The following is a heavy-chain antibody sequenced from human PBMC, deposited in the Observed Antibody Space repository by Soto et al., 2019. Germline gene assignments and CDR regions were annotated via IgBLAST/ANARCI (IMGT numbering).Heavy chain of an antibody. CDR1: GLPFSHYS. D-gene: IGHD3-9*01. J-gene: IGHJ3*01. CDR3: ARDGDNAVTGLRDAFDV. CDR2: ITTISSHT. V-gene: IGHV3-48*02. Sequence: PARYLRLSCAHSGLPFSHYSMNWVRQDPWKGLEWVSYITTISSHTYYADSLKGRCNISRDNVKNSLYLQMNSLRDEDTAVYYCARDGDNAVTGLRDAFDVWCGGTKVGVSS.